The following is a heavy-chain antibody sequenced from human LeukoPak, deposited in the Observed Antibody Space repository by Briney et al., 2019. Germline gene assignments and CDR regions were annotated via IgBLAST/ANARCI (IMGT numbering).Heavy chain of an antibody. CDR2: ISASGGST. CDR1: GFTLSSYA. CDR3: AKVMKGSERLTMVRGVIIKTARLYYMDV. Sequence: GGSLRLSCAASGFTLSSYAMSWVRQAPGKGLEWVSSISASGGSTNYADSVQGRCTISRDNSKNTEYLQMNSLRAEDTAVYYCAKVMKGSERLTMVRGVIIKTARLYYMDVWGKGTTVTVSS. J-gene: IGHJ6*03. V-gene: IGHV3-23*01. D-gene: IGHD3-10*01.